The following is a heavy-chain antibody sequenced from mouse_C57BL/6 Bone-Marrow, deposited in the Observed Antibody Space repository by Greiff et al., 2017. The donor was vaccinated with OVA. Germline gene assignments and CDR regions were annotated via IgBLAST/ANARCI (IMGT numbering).Heavy chain of an antibody. CDR2: IYPRSGNT. D-gene: IGHD2-1*01. V-gene: IGHV1-81*01. CDR1: GYTFTSYG. J-gene: IGHJ3*01. Sequence: QVQLKESGAELARPGASVKLSCKASGYTFTSYGISWVKQRTGQGLEWIGEIYPRSGNTYYNEKFKGKATLTADKSSSTAYMELRSLTSEDSAVYFCARGSLYYGNYWGQGTLVTVSA. CDR3: ARGSLYYGNY.